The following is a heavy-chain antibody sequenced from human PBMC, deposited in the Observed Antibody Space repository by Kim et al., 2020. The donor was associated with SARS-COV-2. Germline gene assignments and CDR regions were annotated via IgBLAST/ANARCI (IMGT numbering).Heavy chain of an antibody. Sequence: GGSLRLSCAASGFTFSDYYMSWIRQAPGKGLEWVSYISSGSTIYYADSVKGRFTISRDNAKNSLYLQMNSLRAEDTAVYYCARVRGAAGPFYYYYYGMDVWGQGTTVTVSS. D-gene: IGHD6-13*01. CDR3: ARVRGAAGPFYYYYYGMDV. J-gene: IGHJ6*02. CDR1: GFTFSDYY. CDR2: ISSGSTI. V-gene: IGHV3-11*01.